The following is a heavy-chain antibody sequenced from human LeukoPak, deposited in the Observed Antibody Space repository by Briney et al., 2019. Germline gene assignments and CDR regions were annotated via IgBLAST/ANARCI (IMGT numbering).Heavy chain of an antibody. CDR3: ARDYDYYDSSGYYNKDAFDI. V-gene: IGHV3-30*03. CDR2: IPYDGSNK. D-gene: IGHD3-22*01. J-gene: IGHJ3*02. CDR1: GFTFSSYG. Sequence: GGSLRLSCAASGFTFSSYGMHWVRQAPGKGLEWVAVIPYDGSNKYYADSVKGRFTISRDNSKNTLYLQMNSLRAEDTAVYYCARDYDYYDSSGYYNKDAFDIWGQGTMVTVSS.